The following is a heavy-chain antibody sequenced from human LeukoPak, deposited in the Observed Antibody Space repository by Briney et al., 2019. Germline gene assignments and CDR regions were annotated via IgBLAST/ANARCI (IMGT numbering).Heavy chain of an antibody. Sequence: GGSLRLSCAASGFTFHDYAIHWVRQAPGRGLEWVALISGDADAPYYADSAEGRFTVAKDNTKNSIYLQMNSLRTEDTALYFCAKRGSAWYYFDSWGQGTLVTVSS. CDR3: AKRGSAWYYFDS. CDR2: ISGDADAP. CDR1: GFTFHDYA. J-gene: IGHJ4*02. V-gene: IGHV3-43*02. D-gene: IGHD6-19*01.